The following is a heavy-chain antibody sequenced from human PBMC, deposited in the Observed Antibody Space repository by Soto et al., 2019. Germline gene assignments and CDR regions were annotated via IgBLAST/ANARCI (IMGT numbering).Heavy chain of an antibody. V-gene: IGHV3-49*04. Sequence: PGGSLRLSCAASGFTFSSYAMSWVRQAPGKGLEWVGFIRSKAYGGTTEYAASVKGRFTISRDDSKSIAYLQMNSLKTEDTAVYYCTRKAERGPFDYWGQGTLVTVS. CDR2: IRSKAYGGTT. CDR3: TRKAERGPFDY. CDR1: GFTFSSYA. J-gene: IGHJ4*02. D-gene: IGHD2-15*01.